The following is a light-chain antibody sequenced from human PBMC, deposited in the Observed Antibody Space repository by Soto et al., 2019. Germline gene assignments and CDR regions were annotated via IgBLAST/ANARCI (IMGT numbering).Light chain of an antibody. J-gene: IGKJ3*01. CDR3: QQYGSSPFT. V-gene: IGKV3-20*01. CDR1: QSVSSSY. Sequence: EIVLTQSPGTLSLFPGERATLSCRASQSVSSSYLAWYQQKPGQAPRLLIYGASSRATGIPARFSGSGSGTDFTLTISRLEPEDFAVYYCQQYGSSPFTFGPGTKVDIK. CDR2: GAS.